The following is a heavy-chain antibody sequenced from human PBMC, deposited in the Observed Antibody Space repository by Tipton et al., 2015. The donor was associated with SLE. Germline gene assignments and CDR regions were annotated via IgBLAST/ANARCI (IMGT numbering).Heavy chain of an antibody. CDR3: ARGSGLRPLGDY. CDR2: IYYSGST. J-gene: IGHJ4*02. V-gene: IGHV4-59*01. CDR1: GGSISSYY. Sequence: TLSLTCTVSGGSISSYYWSWIRQPPGKGLEWIGYIYYSGSTYYNPSLKSRATISVDTSKNQFSLKLSSVTAADTAVYYCARGSGLRPLGDYWGQGTLVTVSS. D-gene: IGHD4-17*01.